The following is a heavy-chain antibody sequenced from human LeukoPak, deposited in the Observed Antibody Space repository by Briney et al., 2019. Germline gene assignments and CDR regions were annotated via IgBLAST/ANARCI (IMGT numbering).Heavy chain of an antibody. CDR1: GFTFSNSW. CDR3: ATYSTKNAREFES. CDR2: IKTDGSEK. V-gene: IGHV3-7*01. Sequence: GGSLRLSCEASGFTFSNSWMTWVRQTPGKELEWVANIKTDGSEKYYVDSVKGRFTISRDNAKNSLYLQMNSLRAEDTAVYYCATYSTKNAREFESWGQGTLVTVSS. D-gene: IGHD2/OR15-2a*01. J-gene: IGHJ5*01.